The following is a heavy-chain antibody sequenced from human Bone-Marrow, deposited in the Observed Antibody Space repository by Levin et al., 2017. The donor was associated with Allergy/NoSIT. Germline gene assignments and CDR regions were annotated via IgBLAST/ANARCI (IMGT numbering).Heavy chain of an antibody. V-gene: IGHV6-1*01. Sequence: SETLSLTCAISGDSVSSNSVTWAWIRQSPSRGLEWLGRTYYKSEWLHDYAVSVRSRITINPDTSKNQFSLHLTSGTPEDTAVYYCARRATSSMAFDIWGQGTMVTVSS. J-gene: IGHJ3*02. D-gene: IGHD2/OR15-2a*01. CDR2: TYYKSEWLH. CDR1: GDSVSSNSVT. CDR3: ARRATSSMAFDI.